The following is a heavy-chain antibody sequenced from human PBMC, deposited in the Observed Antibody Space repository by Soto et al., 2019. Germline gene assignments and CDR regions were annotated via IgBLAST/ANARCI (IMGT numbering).Heavy chain of an antibody. CDR2: ISSSSSYI. CDR1: GFTFSSYS. V-gene: IGHV3-21*04. J-gene: IGHJ4*02. Sequence: GGSLRLSCAASGFTFSSYSMNWVRQAPGKGLEWVSSISSSSSYIYYADSVKGRFTISRDNAKNSLYLQMNSLRAEDTAVYYCAITENVVVQPIDYWGQGTLVTVSS. CDR3: AITENVVVQPIDY. D-gene: IGHD2-15*01.